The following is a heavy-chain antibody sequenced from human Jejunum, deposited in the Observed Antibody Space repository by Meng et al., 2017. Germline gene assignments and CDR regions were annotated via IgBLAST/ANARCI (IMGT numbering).Heavy chain of an antibody. CDR2: IKRKTESG. V-gene: IGHV3-15*01. CDR3: TSRVVTTNDH. J-gene: IGHJ4*02. Sequence: EVQRVQSGGGWGKQGGSLRLSCAASGFDFSDKWMNWVRQAPGKGLEWVGRIKRKTESGPAPVKGRFIISRDDSKNTLYLEMNNLRTEDTAVYYCTSRVVTTNDHWGQGTLVTVSS. D-gene: IGHD3-22*01. CDR1: GFDFSDKW.